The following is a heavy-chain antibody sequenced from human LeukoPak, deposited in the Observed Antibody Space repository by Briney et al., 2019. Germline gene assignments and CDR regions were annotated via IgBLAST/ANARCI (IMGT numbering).Heavy chain of an antibody. D-gene: IGHD6-13*01. V-gene: IGHV1-2*06. J-gene: IGHJ4*02. CDR2: INPNSGGT. CDR1: GYTFTGYY. Sequence: GAXVKVSCKASGYTFTGYYMHWVRQAPGQGLEWMGRINPNSGGTNYAQKFQGRVTMTRDTSISTAYIELSRLRSDDTAVYYCARARGGYSSSWYYFDYWGQGTLVTVSS. CDR3: ARARGGYSSSWYYFDY.